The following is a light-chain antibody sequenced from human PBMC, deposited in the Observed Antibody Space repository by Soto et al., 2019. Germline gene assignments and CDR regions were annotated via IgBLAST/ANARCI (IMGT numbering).Light chain of an antibody. J-gene: IGLJ1*01. CDR3: SSYAGSNNLV. V-gene: IGLV2-8*01. CDR1: SSDVGGYNY. Sequence: QCALTQPPSESGSLGQSVTISCTGTSSDVGGYNYVSWYQQHPGKAPKLLIYDVSHRPSGVPDRFSGSKSGNTASLTVSGLQPEDEVDYYCSSYAGSNNLVFGTGTKVTVL. CDR2: DVS.